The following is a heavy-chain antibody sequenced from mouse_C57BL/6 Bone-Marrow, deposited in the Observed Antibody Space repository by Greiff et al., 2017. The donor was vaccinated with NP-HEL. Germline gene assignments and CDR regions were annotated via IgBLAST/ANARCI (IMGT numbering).Heavy chain of an antibody. CDR2: FHPYNDDT. CDR1: GYTFTTYP. J-gene: IGHJ3*01. Sequence: QVQLQQSGAELVKPGASVKMSCKASGYTFTTYPIEWIQQNHGKSLEWIGNFHPYNDDTKYNEKFKGKATLTVEKSSSTVYLELSRLTSDDSAVYYCATYYSNYVPFAYWGQGTLVTVSA. V-gene: IGHV1-47*01. D-gene: IGHD2-5*01. CDR3: ATYYSNYVPFAY.